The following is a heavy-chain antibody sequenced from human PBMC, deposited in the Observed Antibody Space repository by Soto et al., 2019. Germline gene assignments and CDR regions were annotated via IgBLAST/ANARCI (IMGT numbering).Heavy chain of an antibody. CDR3: ARFSGNAFDS. Sequence: SETLSLTCSVSGGSISSSSYNWDWIRQPPGKGLEWIGTIYYNGDTDYNPSLKSRATISVDASDYQFSLKLSSVTAADTAIYSCARFSGNAFDSWCQGTMGTVS. CDR2: IYYNGDT. J-gene: IGHJ3*02. CDR1: GGSISSSSYN. V-gene: IGHV4-39*01.